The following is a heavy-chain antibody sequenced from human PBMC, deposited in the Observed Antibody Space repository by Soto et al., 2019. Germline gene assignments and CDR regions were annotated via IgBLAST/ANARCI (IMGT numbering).Heavy chain of an antibody. CDR3: ARDAAAAGTVNFDP. Sequence: GSLRLSCSVSGFTFSSHAMHWVRQAPGKGLEWVALISSDGSNKYYADSVKGRFTTSRDNSKNTMYLQMNSLRAEDTAVYYCARDAAAAGTVNFDPWGQGTLVSVSS. D-gene: IGHD6-13*01. CDR2: ISSDGSNK. V-gene: IGHV3-30-3*01. J-gene: IGHJ5*02. CDR1: GFTFSSHA.